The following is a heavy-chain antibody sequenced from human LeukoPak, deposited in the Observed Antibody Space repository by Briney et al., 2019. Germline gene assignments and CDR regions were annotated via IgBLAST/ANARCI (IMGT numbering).Heavy chain of an antibody. CDR1: GGSISSSSYY. J-gene: IGHJ4*02. CDR2: IYYSGST. D-gene: IGHD3-22*01. Sequence: SETLSLTCTVSGGSISSSSYYWGWIRQPPGKGLEWIGSIYYSGSTYYNPSLKSRVTISVDTSKNQFSLKLSSVTAADTAVYYCARGRASGGIVVVTNFDYWGQGTLVTVSS. CDR3: ARGRASGGIVVVTNFDY. V-gene: IGHV4-39*07.